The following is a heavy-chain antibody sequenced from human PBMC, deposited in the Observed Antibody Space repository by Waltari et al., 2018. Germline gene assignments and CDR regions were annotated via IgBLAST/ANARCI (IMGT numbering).Heavy chain of an antibody. CDR3: ARDLGSRGPRGMDV. V-gene: IGHV3-21*01. Sequence: EVQLVESGGGLVKPGGSLSLSCAASGFTFSSYRMNWVRQAPGKGLEWVSSITSISTYTYFADTVKGRVTISRDNARNALLVEMKSLRAEDTAVYYCARDLGSRGPRGMDVWGQGTTVIVS. J-gene: IGHJ6*02. CDR1: GFTFSSYR. D-gene: IGHD2-2*01. CDR2: ITSISTYT.